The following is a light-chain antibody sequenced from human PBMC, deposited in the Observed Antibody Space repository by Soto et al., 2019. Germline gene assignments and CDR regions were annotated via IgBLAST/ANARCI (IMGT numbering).Light chain of an antibody. J-gene: IGKJ1*01. Sequence: EILMTQSPATLSVSPGERATLSCRASQSVSSNLAGYQQKPGQAPRLLIYGTSTRATGIPARFSGSGSGAEFPLAISSLQSEDFAFYYCQQYNNWPLTFGQGTKVEIK. CDR3: QQYNNWPLT. CDR1: QSVSSN. V-gene: IGKV3-15*01. CDR2: GTS.